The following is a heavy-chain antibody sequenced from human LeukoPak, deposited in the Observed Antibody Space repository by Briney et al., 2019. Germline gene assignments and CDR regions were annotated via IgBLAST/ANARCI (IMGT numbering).Heavy chain of an antibody. CDR3: ASSTYGDYELDAFDI. CDR2: IIPILGIA. Sequence: SVKVSCKASGGTFSSYAISWVRQAPGQGLEWMGRIIPILGIANYARKFQGRVTITADKSTSTAYMELSSLRSEDTAVYYCASSTYGDYELDAFDIWGQGTMVTVSS. V-gene: IGHV1-69*04. D-gene: IGHD4-17*01. CDR1: GGTFSSYA. J-gene: IGHJ3*02.